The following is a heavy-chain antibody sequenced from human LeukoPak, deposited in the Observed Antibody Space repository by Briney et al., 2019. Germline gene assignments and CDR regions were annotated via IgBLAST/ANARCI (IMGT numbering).Heavy chain of an antibody. Sequence: GASVTVSCTASGYTFTSYGISWVRQAPGQGLEWMGWISAYNGNTNYAQKLQGRVTMTTDTSTSTAYMELRSLRSDDTAVYYCARLLAVPDWYFDLWGRGTLVTVSS. J-gene: IGHJ2*01. V-gene: IGHV1-18*04. CDR2: ISAYNGNT. CDR1: GYTFTSYG. D-gene: IGHD2-15*01. CDR3: ARLLAVPDWYFDL.